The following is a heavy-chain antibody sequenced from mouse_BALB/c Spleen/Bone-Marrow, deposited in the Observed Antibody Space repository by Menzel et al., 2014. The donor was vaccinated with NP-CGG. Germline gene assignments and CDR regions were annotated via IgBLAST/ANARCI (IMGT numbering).Heavy chain of an antibody. CDR3: AYGSSYDYFDY. V-gene: IGHV14-3*02. J-gene: IGHJ2*01. D-gene: IGHD1-1*01. Sequence: EVQLQQSGAELVKPGASVKLSCTASGFNIKDTYMHWVKQRPEQGLEWIGRIDPANGNTKYDPKFQGKATITADTSSNTAHLQLSSLTSQDTAVYYCAYGSSYDYFDYWGQGTTLTGSS. CDR2: IDPANGNT. CDR1: GFNIKDTY.